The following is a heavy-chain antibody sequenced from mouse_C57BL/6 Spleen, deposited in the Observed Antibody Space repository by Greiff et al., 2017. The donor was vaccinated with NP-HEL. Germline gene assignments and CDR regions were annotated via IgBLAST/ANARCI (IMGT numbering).Heavy chain of an antibody. Sequence: VQLQQSGAELVRPGTSVKVSCKASGYAFTNYLIEWVKQRPGQGLEWIGVINPGSGGTNYNEKFKGKATLTADKSSSTAYMQLSSLTSEDSAVYFCARSGEGDYDYDGRTWFAYWGQGTLVTVSA. CDR3: ARSGEGDYDYDGRTWFAY. CDR1: GYAFTNYL. CDR2: INPGSGGT. J-gene: IGHJ3*01. V-gene: IGHV1-54*01. D-gene: IGHD2-4*01.